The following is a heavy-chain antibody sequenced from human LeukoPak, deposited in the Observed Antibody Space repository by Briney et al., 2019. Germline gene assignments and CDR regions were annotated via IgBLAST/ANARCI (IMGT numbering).Heavy chain of an antibody. CDR3: ARDLSSSGWYGNWDDP. V-gene: IGHV1-18*01. J-gene: IGHJ5*02. D-gene: IGHD6-19*01. Sequence: ASVKVSCKASGYTFTSYGISWVRQAPGQGLEWMGWISAYNGNTNYAQKLQGRVTMTTDTSTSTAYMELRSLRSDDTAVYYCARDLSSSGWYGNWDDPWGQGTLVTVSS. CDR1: GYTFTSYG. CDR2: ISAYNGNT.